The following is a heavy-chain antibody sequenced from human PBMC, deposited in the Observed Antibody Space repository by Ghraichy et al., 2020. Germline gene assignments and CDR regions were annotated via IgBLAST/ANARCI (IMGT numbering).Heavy chain of an antibody. CDR2: IWYDGSNK. CDR3: ARELGNRAFTPLPDYYYYGMDV. J-gene: IGHJ6*02. Sequence: GGSLRLSCAASGFTFSSYGMHWVRQAPGKGLEWVAVIWYDGSNKYYADSVKGRFTISRDNSKNTLYLQMNSLRAEDTAVYYCARELGNRAFTPLPDYYYYGMDVWGQGTTVTVSS. D-gene: IGHD2/OR15-2a*01. CDR1: GFTFSSYG. V-gene: IGHV3-33*01.